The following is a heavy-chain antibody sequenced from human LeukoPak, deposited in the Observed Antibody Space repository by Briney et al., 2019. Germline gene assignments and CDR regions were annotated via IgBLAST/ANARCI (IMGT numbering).Heavy chain of an antibody. V-gene: IGHV3-11*04. Sequence: GGSLRLSCAASGFTFRDYYMSWIRQAPGKGLEWVSYISSSGSTIYYADSVKGRFTISRDNAKNSLYLQMNSLRAEDTAVYYCARTNKRVLMVYAMRWDWFDPWGQGTLVTVSS. CDR3: ARTNKRVLMVYAMRWDWFDP. CDR1: GFTFRDYY. D-gene: IGHD2-8*01. CDR2: ISSSGSTI. J-gene: IGHJ5*02.